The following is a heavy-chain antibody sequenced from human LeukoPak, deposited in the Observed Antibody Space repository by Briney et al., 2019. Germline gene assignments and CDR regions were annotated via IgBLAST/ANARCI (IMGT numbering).Heavy chain of an antibody. D-gene: IGHD2-15*01. CDR2: IYHSGST. CDR3: ARQEGGYCSGGSCYSLMGFDP. V-gene: IGHV4-30-2*01. CDR1: GGSISSGGYY. Sequence: SETLSLTCTVSGGSISSGGYYWSWIRQPPGKGLEWIGYIYHSGSTYYNPSLKSRVTISVDRSKNQFSLKLSSVTAADTAVYYCARQEGGYCSGGSCYSLMGFDPWGQGTLVTVSS. J-gene: IGHJ5*02.